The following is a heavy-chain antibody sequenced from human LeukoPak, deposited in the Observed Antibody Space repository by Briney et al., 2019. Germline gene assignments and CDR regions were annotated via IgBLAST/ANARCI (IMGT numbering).Heavy chain of an antibody. CDR3: ARESGYHGSGFDP. V-gene: IGHV3-30*03. J-gene: IGHJ5*02. D-gene: IGHD3-10*01. Sequence: GGSLRLSCAASGFTFSSYGIHWVRQAPGKGLEWVAVISYDGSNRYYADSVKGRFTISRDNSKNTLYLQMNSLRAEDTAVYYCARESGYHGSGFDPWGQGTLVIASS. CDR1: GFTFSSYG. CDR2: ISYDGSNR.